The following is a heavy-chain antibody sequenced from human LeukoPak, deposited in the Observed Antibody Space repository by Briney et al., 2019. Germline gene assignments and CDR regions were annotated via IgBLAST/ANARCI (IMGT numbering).Heavy chain of an antibody. D-gene: IGHD1-26*01. V-gene: IGHV5-51*01. J-gene: IGHJ3*01. CDR1: GYSFTSYC. CDR3: GMSGDRVPLQDDVFDV. Sequence: GESLKISCKVSGYSFTSYCIGWVRQMPGKGLEWMGTIYPGDSGPTYSPSFQGQVTISVDKSISTAYLQWSSLQASDTAMYYCGMSGDRVPLQDDVFDVWGQGTMVTVST. CDR2: IYPGDSGP.